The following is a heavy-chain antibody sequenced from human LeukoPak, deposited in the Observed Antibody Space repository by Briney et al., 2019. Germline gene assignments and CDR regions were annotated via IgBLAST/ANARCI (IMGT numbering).Heavy chain of an antibody. J-gene: IGHJ5*02. Sequence: SVKVSCKASGGTFSSYAISWVRQAPGQGLEWMGRIIPILGIANYAQKFQGRVTITADKSTSTAYMELSSLRSEDTAVYYCARAGPDYGDYLWGQGTLVTVSS. V-gene: IGHV1-69*04. CDR1: GGTFSSYA. CDR2: IIPILGIA. CDR3: ARAGPDYGDYL. D-gene: IGHD4-17*01.